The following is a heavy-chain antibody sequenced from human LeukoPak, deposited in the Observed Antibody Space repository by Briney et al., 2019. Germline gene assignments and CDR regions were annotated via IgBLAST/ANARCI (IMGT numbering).Heavy chain of an antibody. CDR1: GLTFSTSG. J-gene: IGHJ3*02. Sequence: GGSLRLSCTASGLTFSTSGFNWVRQAPGKGLEWVANIKQDGSEKYYVDSVKGRFTISRDNAKNSLYLQMNSLRAEDTAVYYCARSQFAFDIWGQGTMVTVSS. V-gene: IGHV3-7*01. CDR3: ARSQFAFDI. CDR2: IKQDGSEK.